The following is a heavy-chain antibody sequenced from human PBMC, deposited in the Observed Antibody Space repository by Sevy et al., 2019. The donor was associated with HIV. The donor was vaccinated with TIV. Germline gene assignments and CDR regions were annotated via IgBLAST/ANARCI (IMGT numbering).Heavy chain of an antibody. CDR1: DASINTINYY. CDR3: VRHRLQRIPGAADFDY. CDR2: IYYSGNT. V-gene: IGHV4-39*01. D-gene: IGHD6-19*01. J-gene: IGHJ4*02. Sequence: SGTLSLTCTVSDASINTINYYWGWIRQPPGKGLEWIASIYYSGNTYHNPSLESRVTMSVDTSKNEFSLKLNSVTAADTAVYYWVRHRLQRIPGAADFDYWGQGTLVTVSS.